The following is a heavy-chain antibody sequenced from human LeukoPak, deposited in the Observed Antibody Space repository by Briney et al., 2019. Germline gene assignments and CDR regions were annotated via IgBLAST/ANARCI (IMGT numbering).Heavy chain of an antibody. V-gene: IGHV3-9*01. CDR3: AKDRSRWEYYFDY. D-gene: IGHD1-26*01. J-gene: IGHJ4*02. Sequence: GGSLRLSCAASGFTFDDYAMHWVRHAPGKGLEWVSGISWNSGSIGYADSVKGRFTISRDNAKNSLYLQMNSLRAEDTALYYCAKDRSRWEYYFDYWGQGTLVTVSS. CDR1: GFTFDDYA. CDR2: ISWNSGSI.